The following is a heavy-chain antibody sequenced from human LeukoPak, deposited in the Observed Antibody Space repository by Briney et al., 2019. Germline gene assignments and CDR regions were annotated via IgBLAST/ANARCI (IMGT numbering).Heavy chain of an antibody. CDR1: GGTFSNYA. CDR2: INPNSGGT. CDR3: ARELRATYYYDSSGYYDAFDI. D-gene: IGHD3-22*01. J-gene: IGHJ3*02. V-gene: IGHV1-2*02. Sequence: ASVKVSCKASGGTFSNYAISWVRQAPGQGLEWMGWINPNSGGTNYAQKFQGRVTMTRDTSISTAYMELSRLRSDDTAVYYCARELRATYYYDSSGYYDAFDIWGQGTMVTVSS.